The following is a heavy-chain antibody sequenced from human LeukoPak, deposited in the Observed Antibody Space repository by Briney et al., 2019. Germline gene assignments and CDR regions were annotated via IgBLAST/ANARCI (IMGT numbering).Heavy chain of an antibody. CDR2: IYSGGST. J-gene: IGHJ6*03. CDR3: ARDGRYQSYYYYYMDV. CDR1: GFTFSSYW. D-gene: IGHD2-2*01. V-gene: IGHV3-66*01. Sequence: GGSLRLSCAASGFTFSSYWMSWVRQAPGKGLEWVSVIYSGGSTYYADSVKGRFTISRDNSKNTLYLQMNSLRAEDTAVYYCARDGRYQSYYYYYMDVWGKGTTVTISS.